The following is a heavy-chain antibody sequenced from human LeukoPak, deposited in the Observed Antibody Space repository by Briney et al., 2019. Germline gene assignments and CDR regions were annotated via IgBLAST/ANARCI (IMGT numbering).Heavy chain of an antibody. D-gene: IGHD6-19*01. CDR3: ARNLVGKTDFDY. V-gene: IGHV1-3*01. J-gene: IGHJ4*02. CDR1: GYTFSRYA. Sequence: ASVKVSCKASGYTFSRYAMHWVRQAPGHSLEWVGWINAGDGTTKYSQKFQRRVTIAWDTSATTAYMDLYSLRSEDTAVYYCARNLVGKTDFDYWGQGTLVTVSS. CDR2: INAGDGTT.